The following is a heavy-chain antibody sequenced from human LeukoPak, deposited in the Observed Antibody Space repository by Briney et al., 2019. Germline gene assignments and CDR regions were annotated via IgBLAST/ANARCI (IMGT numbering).Heavy chain of an antibody. CDR1: GFTFNSAW. D-gene: IGHD1-1*01. CDR3: TTDLIGTTGTTGFDY. Sequence: PGGSLRLSCAASGFTFNSAWMNWVRQAPGKGLEWVGRVTSKTDGGTTDYAAPVKGRFTISRDDSKNTLYLQMNSLKTEDTAVYYCTTDLIGTTGTTGFDYWGQGTLVTVSS. V-gene: IGHV3-15*07. CDR2: VTSKTDGGTT. J-gene: IGHJ4*02.